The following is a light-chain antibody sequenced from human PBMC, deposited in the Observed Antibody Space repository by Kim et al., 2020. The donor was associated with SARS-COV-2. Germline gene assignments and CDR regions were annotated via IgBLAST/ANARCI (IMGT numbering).Light chain of an antibody. CDR3: AAWDDSLDAVV. Sequence: QSVLTQPPSASGTPGQRVSISCSGSSPNIGTNNVDWYQYVPGTAPKLLIFNDNERPSGVPDRFSGSRSGTSASLAISGLQSEDEAEYFCAAWDDSLDAVVFGGGTKMTVL. V-gene: IGLV1-44*01. CDR2: NDN. CDR1: SPNIGTNN. J-gene: IGLJ2*01.